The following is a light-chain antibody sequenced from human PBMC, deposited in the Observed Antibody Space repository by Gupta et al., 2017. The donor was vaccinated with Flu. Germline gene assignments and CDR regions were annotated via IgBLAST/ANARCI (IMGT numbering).Light chain of an antibody. CDR2: GTS. CDR1: DSVNRTH. V-gene: IGKV3-20*01. J-gene: IGKJ2*01. Sequence: TLSFMAGDSVNRTHLAWYQQKPGQAPRLLMYGTSNRAPGIPDRFSGGWSLTSFTLTIHRLEPEDSALFYCQHYGTSPYPFGPGTKLAI. CDR3: QHYGTSPYP.